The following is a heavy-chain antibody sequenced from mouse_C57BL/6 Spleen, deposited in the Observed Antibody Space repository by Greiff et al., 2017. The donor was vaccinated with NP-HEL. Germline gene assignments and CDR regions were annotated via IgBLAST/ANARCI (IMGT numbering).Heavy chain of an antibody. J-gene: IGHJ4*01. CDR1: GYTFTDYY. CDR3: ARWPYYGSITRAMDY. CDR2: INPNNGGT. D-gene: IGHD1-1*01. V-gene: IGHV1-26*01. Sequence: VQLQQSGPELVKPGASVKISCKASGYTFTDYYMNWVKQSHGKSLEWIGDINPNNGGTSYNQKFKGKATLTVDKSSSTAYMELRSLTSEDSAVYYCARWPYYGSITRAMDYWGQGTSVTVSS.